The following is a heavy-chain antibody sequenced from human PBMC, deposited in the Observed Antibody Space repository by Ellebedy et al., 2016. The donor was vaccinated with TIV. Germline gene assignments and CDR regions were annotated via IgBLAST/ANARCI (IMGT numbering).Heavy chain of an antibody. D-gene: IGHD3-3*01. CDR2: IYYSGST. Sequence: MPSETLSLTCTVSGGSISSYYWSWIRQPPGKGLEWIGYIYYSGSTNYNPSLKSRVTISVDTSKNQFSLKLSSVTAADTAVYYCARADFWSQTYYYYYGMDVWGQGTTVTVSS. V-gene: IGHV4-59*12. J-gene: IGHJ6*02. CDR3: ARADFWSQTYYYYYGMDV. CDR1: GGSISSYY.